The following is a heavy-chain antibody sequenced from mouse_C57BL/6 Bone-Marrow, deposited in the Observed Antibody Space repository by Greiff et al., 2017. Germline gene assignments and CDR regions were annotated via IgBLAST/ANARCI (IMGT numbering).Heavy chain of an antibody. CDR1: GYTFTSYW. V-gene: IGHV1-55*01. CDR3: ARAEPRGRCFDG. CDR2: IYPTSGRT. Sequence: QVQLQQSGADLVQPGASVKLSCKASGYTFTSYWITWVKQRPGQGLEWIGYIYPTSGRTNYNEKFKCKAILTVDNSSNTAYMHLSSLTYEDSAVFYCARAEPRGRCFDGWGQGTTLTVSS. J-gene: IGHJ2*01.